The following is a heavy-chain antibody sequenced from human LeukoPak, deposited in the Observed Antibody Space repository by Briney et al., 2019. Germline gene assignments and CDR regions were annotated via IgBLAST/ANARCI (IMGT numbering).Heavy chain of an antibody. Sequence: SETLSLTCAVPGDAINTDYFWAWIRQPPGKGLEWIGYIYYSGSTNYNPSLKSRVTISVDTSKNQFSLKLSSVTAADTAVYYCARVGSEKNYDWKGLYYYYYYMDVWGKGTTVTISS. CDR2: IYYSGST. D-gene: IGHD5-12*01. CDR1: GDAINTDY. CDR3: ARVGSEKNYDWKGLYYYYYYMDV. V-gene: IGHV4-59*01. J-gene: IGHJ6*03.